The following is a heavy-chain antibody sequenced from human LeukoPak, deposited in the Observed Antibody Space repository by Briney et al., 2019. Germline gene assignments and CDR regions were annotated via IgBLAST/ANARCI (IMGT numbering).Heavy chain of an antibody. D-gene: IGHD6-13*01. CDR2: IIPIFGTA. V-gene: IGHV1-69*06. CDR3: AKSSIIAAAGPYYFAY. CDR1: GGTFSSST. J-gene: IGHJ4*02. Sequence: GASVKVSCKASGGTFSSSTITWVRQALGQGLEWMGGIIPIFGTANYAQKFQGRVTITADKSTSTAYMELSSLRSEDTAVYYCAKSSIIAAAGPYYFAYWGQRTLVTVSS.